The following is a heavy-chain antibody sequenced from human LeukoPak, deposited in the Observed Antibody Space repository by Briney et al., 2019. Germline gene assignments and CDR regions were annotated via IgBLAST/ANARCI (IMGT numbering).Heavy chain of an antibody. J-gene: IGHJ6*03. CDR2: IYHSRRT. CDR1: GYSISSGYY. CDR3: ARGRNTMVRGAIGAETRYYYSYYMDV. Sequence: SETLSLTCTVSGYSISSGYYWGWIRLPPGKGLEWIGSIYHSRRTNYNPSLKSRVTISVDTSKNHFSLKLSSVTAADTALYYCARGRNTMVRGAIGAETRYYYSYYMDVWGKGTTVTVSS. V-gene: IGHV4-38-2*02. D-gene: IGHD3-10*01.